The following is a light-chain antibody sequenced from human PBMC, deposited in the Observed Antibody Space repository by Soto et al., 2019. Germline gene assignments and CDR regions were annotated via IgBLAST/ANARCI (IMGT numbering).Light chain of an antibody. CDR1: SGHSSYA. CDR2: LNSDGSH. CDR3: QTWGTGIWV. J-gene: IGLJ3*02. Sequence: QSVLTQSPSASASLGASVKLTCTLSSGHSSYAIAWHQQRPDKGPRYLMKLNSDGSHTKGDGIPHRFSGSSSGAERYLTISSLQSEDEADYYCQTWGTGIWVFGGGTKVTVL. V-gene: IGLV4-69*01.